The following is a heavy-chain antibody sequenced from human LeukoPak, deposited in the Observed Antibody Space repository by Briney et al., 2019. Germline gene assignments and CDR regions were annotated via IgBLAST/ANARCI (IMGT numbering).Heavy chain of an antibody. D-gene: IGHD3-10*01. CDR3: ARLGVRGVIITY. V-gene: IGHV4-39*01. CDR2: IYYSGST. J-gene: IGHJ4*02. Sequence: PSETLSLTCTVSGGSISSSSYYWGWICQPPGKGLEWIGSIYYSGSTYYNPSLKSRVTISVDTSKNQFSLKLSSVTAADTAVYYCARLGVRGVIITYWGQGTLVTVSS. CDR1: GGSISSSSYY.